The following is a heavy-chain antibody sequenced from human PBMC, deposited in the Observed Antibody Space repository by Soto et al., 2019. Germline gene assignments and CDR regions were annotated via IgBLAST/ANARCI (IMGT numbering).Heavy chain of an antibody. CDR3: ARGVSGMDV. CDR2: IYWNDDK. J-gene: IGHJ6*02. Sequence: QITLKESGPTLVKPTQTLTLTCTFSGFSLSTSGVGVGWIRQPPGKALEWLALIYWNDDKRYSPSLKSRLTITKDTSKNQVVLTMTNMDPVDTTTYYCARGVSGMDVWGQGTTVTVSS. CDR1: GFSLSTSGVG. D-gene: IGHD2-8*01. V-gene: IGHV2-5*01.